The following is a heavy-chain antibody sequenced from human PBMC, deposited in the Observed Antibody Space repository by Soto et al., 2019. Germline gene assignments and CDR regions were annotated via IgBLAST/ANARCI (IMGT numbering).Heavy chain of an antibody. CDR3: ANFLTGSLGYYYYGMDV. CDR1: GDSISGGGYY. J-gene: IGHJ6*02. CDR2: IYYSGST. D-gene: IGHD3-9*01. Sequence: SETLSLTCTVSGDSISGGGYYWSWIRPRPGKGLEWIGCIYYSGSTNYNPSLKSRVTISVDTSKNQFSLKLSSVTAADTAVYYCANFLTGSLGYYYYGMDVWGQGTTVTVSS. V-gene: IGHV4-61*08.